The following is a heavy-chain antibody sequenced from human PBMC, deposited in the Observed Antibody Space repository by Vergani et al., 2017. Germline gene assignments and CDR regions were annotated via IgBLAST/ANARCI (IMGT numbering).Heavy chain of an antibody. CDR3: AASIAARRMYYYYYMDV. V-gene: IGHV4-61*02. CDR2: IYTSGST. D-gene: IGHD6-6*01. CDR1: GGSISSGSNY. Sequence: QVQLQESGPGLVKPSQTLSLTCTVSGGSISSGSNYWSWIRQPAGKGLEWIGRIYTSGSTNYNPSLKSRVTISVDTSKNQFSLKLSSVTAADTAVYYCAASIAARRMYYYYYMDVWGKGTTVTVSS. J-gene: IGHJ6*03.